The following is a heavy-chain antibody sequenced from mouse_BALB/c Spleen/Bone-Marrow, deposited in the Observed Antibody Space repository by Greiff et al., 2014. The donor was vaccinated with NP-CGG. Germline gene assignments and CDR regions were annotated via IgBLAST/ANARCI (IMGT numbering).Heavy chain of an antibody. Sequence: VQLQQSGPELVKPGTSVKISCKASGYTFTEYSMHWVKQSHGKSLEWIGGINPNNGGTSYNQKFKGKATLTVDKSSSTAYMEPRSLTSEDSAVYYGAKSEGIYDFAMNYWGQGTSVTVSS. CDR2: INPNNGGT. CDR1: GYTFTEYS. J-gene: IGHJ4*01. V-gene: IGHV1-26*01. CDR3: AKSEGIYDFAMNY. D-gene: IGHD1-3*01.